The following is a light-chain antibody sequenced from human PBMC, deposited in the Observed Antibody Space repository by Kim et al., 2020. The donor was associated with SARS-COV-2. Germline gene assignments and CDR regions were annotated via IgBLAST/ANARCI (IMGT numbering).Light chain of an antibody. CDR2: KAS. J-gene: IGKJ2*01. CDR3: QQYNSYSS. V-gene: IGKV1-5*03. Sequence: DIQMTQSPSTLSASVGERVTITCRASQSISSWLAWYQQKPGKAPKLLIYKASSLESGVPSRFSGSGSGTEFTLTISSLQPDDFATYYCQQYNSYSSFGQGTNLEI. CDR1: QSISSW.